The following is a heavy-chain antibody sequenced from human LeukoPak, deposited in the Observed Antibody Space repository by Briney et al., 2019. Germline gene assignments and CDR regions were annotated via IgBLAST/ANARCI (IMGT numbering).Heavy chain of an antibody. J-gene: IGHJ4*02. V-gene: IGHV3-30*18. Sequence: GGSLRLSCAASGFTFSSYGMHWVRQAPGKGLEWVAVISYDGSNKYYADSVKGRFTISRDNSKNTLYLQMNSLRAEDTAVYYCAKASRGYSYGSYFDYWGQGTLVTVSS. CDR1: GFTFSSYG. CDR3: AKASRGYSYGSYFDY. D-gene: IGHD5-18*01. CDR2: ISYDGSNK.